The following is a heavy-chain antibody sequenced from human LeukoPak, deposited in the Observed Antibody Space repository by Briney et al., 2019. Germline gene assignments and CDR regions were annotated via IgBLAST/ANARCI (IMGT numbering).Heavy chain of an antibody. J-gene: IGHJ6*03. CDR2: ISGSGGST. Sequence: GGSLRLSCAASGFTFNRNAISWVRQAPGKGLEWVSAISGSGGSTYYADSVKGRFTISRDNSKNTLYLQMNSLRAEDTAVYYCAKDPSYYYYYYMDVWGKGTTVTVSS. CDR1: GFTFNRNA. V-gene: IGHV3-23*01. CDR3: AKDPSYYYYYYMDV.